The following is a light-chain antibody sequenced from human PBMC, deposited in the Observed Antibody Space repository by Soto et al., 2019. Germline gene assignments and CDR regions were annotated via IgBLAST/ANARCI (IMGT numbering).Light chain of an antibody. Sequence: QSALTQPASVSGSPGQSITIACTGTTTDVVPYNYVSWYQHHQGKAPKLLIYEVTKRPSGVSNRVSGSKSGNTASLTISGLQAEDEADYYCSSDTTSSTLVFGGGTKLTVL. J-gene: IGLJ3*02. V-gene: IGLV2-14*01. CDR3: SSDTTSSTLV. CDR2: EVT. CDR1: TTDVVPYNY.